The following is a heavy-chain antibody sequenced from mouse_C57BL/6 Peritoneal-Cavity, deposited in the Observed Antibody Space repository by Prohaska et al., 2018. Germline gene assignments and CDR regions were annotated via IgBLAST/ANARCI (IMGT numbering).Heavy chain of an antibody. J-gene: IGHJ4*01. CDR1: GYTFTSYW. Sequence: QVQLQQPGAELVKPGASVKLSCKASGYTFTSYWMQCVKQRPGQCLEWIGEIDPSDSYTNYNQKFKGKATLTVDTSSSTAYMQLSSLTSEDSAVYYCARGGMYGNYVHYYAMDYWGQGTSVTVSS. CDR2: IDPSDSYT. V-gene: IGHV1-50*01. CDR3: ARGGMYGNYVHYYAMDY. D-gene: IGHD2-10*02.